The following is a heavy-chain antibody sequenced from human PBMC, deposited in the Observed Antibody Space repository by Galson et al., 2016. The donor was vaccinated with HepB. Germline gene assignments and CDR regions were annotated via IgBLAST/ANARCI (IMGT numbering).Heavy chain of an antibody. D-gene: IGHD6-13*01. CDR2: ISAGDAGT. J-gene: IGHJ4*02. CDR1: GFRLGSHA. Sequence: SLRLSCAASGFRLGSHAMHWARQAPGKGLEWVSSISAGDAGTYYADSVKGRFTVSRDNSKNTLSLQVNSLRGEDTAVYYCAKGRLGSSWFPSFDYWGQGTVVTVSS. V-gene: IGHV3-23*01. CDR3: AKGRLGSSWFPSFDY.